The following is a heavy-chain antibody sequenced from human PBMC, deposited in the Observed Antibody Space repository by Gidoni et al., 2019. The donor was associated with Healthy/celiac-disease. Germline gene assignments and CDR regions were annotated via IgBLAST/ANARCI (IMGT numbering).Heavy chain of an antibody. CDR3: ARDPYILSYFDY. Sequence: QVQLVESGGGVVQPGRSLRLSCAASGFTFSSYAMHWVRQAPGKGLEWGAVISYDGSNKYYADSVKGRFTISRDNSKNTLYLQMNSLRAEDTAVYYCARDPYILSYFDYWGQGTLVTVSS. CDR2: ISYDGSNK. D-gene: IGHD3-16*01. CDR1: GFTFSSYA. V-gene: IGHV3-30-3*01. J-gene: IGHJ4*02.